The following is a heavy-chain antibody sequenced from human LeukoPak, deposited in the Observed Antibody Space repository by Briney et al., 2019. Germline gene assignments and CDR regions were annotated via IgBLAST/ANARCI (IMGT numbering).Heavy chain of an antibody. CDR2: IRRKSDGGTT. CDR3: AKSFFPGGSSFTFDI. CDR1: GFSFNNAW. Sequence: GGSLRLSCAASGFSFNNAWMTWFRHVPGKGLEWVALIRRKSDGGTTDYAAPVKARFTISRDDSKNTLYLQMNSLNTEDTAVYYCAKSFFPGGSSFTFDIWGQGTLVTVSS. V-gene: IGHV3-15*01. D-gene: IGHD3-10*01. J-gene: IGHJ3*02.